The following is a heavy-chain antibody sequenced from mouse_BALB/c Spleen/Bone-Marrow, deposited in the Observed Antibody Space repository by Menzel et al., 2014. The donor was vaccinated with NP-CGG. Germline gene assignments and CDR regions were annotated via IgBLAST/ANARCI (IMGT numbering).Heavy chain of an antibody. J-gene: IGHJ1*01. CDR2: ISTYYGDA. Sequence: LEESGAEPVRPGVSVKISCKGSGYTFTDYGMHWVKQSHAKSLEWIGVISTYYGDASYNQKFKGKATMTVDKSSSTAYMELARLTSEDSAIYYCAREGDTNFDVWGAGTTVTVSS. V-gene: IGHV1S137*01. D-gene: IGHD3-3*01. CDR3: AREGDTNFDV. CDR1: GYTFTDYG.